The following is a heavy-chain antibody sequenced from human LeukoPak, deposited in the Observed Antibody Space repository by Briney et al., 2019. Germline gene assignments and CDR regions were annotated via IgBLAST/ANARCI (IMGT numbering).Heavy chain of an antibody. D-gene: IGHD6-19*01. CDR2: IIPIFGTA. CDR3: ARLKVAVAGTQNYYYYGMDV. CDR1: GGTFSIYA. V-gene: IGHV1-69*13. Sequence: ASVKVSCKASGGTFSIYAISWVRQAPGQGLEWMGGIIPIFGTANYAQKFQGRVTITADESTGTAYMELSSLRSEDTAVYYCARLKVAVAGTQNYYYYGMDVWGQGTTVTVSS. J-gene: IGHJ6*02.